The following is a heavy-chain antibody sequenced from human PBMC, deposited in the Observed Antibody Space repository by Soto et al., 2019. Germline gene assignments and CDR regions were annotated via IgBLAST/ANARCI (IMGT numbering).Heavy chain of an antibody. J-gene: IGHJ6*03. CDR3: ARRVHGAYYYYMDV. CDR2: INAGNGNT. D-gene: IGHD3-10*01. CDR1: GYTFTSYA. V-gene: IGHV1-3*01. Sequence: QVQLVQSGAEVKKPGASVKVSCTASGYTFTSYAMHWVRQAPGQRLEWMGWINAGNGNTKYSQKFQGRVTITMDTSASTAYMELSSLRSEDTDVYYCARRVHGAYYYYMDVWGKGTTVTVS.